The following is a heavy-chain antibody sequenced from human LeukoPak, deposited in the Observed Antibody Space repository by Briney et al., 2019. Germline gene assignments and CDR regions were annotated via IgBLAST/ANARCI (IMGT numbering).Heavy chain of an antibody. CDR3: TTAGWELYYFDY. J-gene: IGHJ4*02. V-gene: IGHV3-15*01. Sequence: GGSLRLSCAASGFTFSNAWLSWVRQAPGKGLEWVGRIKSKTDGGTTDYAAPVKGRFTISRDDSKNTLYLQMNSLKTEDTAVYYCTTAGWELYYFDYWGQGTLVTVSS. D-gene: IGHD1-26*01. CDR1: GFTFSNAW. CDR2: IKSKTDGGTT.